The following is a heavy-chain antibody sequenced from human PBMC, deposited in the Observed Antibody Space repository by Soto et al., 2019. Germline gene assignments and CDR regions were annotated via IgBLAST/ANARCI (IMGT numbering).Heavy chain of an antibody. J-gene: IGHJ4*02. CDR3: ANASVPRPRKTVTFEF. CDR2: ISCSGGST. V-gene: IGHV3-23*01. Sequence: EVQLLESGGGLVQPGGSLRLSCAASGFTFSSYAMSWVRQAPGKGLEWVAAISCSGGSTYYADSVKGRFTISRDNSKNTLYVQMNSLRAKDTAVYYCANASVPRPRKTVTFEFWGQEPLVTVCS. D-gene: IGHD4-17*01. CDR1: GFTFSSYA.